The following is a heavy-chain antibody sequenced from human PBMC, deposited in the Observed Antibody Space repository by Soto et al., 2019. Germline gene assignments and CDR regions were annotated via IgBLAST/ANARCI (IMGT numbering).Heavy chain of an antibody. CDR2: IYHSGST. D-gene: IGHD2-15*01. V-gene: IGHV4-4*02. J-gene: IGHJ4*02. CDR3: ALRSLSVVREQ. Sequence: SETLSLTCAVSGGSISSSNWWSWVRQPPGKGLEWIGEIYHSGSTNYNPSLKSRVTISVDTSKNQFSLKLSSVTAADTAVYYCALRSLSVVREQWGQRTFLTVSS. CDR1: GGSISSSNW.